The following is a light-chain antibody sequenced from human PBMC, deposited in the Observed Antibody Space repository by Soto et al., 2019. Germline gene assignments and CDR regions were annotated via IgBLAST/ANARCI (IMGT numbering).Light chain of an antibody. V-gene: IGLV2-14*01. Sequence: QSALTRPASVSGSPGQSITISCTGTSSDVGGYNYVSWYQQHPGKAPKLMIYDVSNRPSGVSNRFSGSKSDNTASLAISGLQAEDEADYYCSSYTSTSAVVFGGGTKVTVL. CDR1: SSDVGGYNY. J-gene: IGLJ2*01. CDR2: DVS. CDR3: SSYTSTSAVV.